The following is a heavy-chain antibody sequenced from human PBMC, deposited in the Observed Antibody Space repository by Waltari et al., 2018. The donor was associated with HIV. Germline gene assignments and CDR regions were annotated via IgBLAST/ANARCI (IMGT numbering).Heavy chain of an antibody. CDR2: IYWTNNK. CDR3: AHSLPGKLYSYYFDT. Sequence: QITLRESGPTLVRPTPTLPLTCNFSGFSLATSAVGVGWIRQAPGKAPEWLALIYWTNNKSYNPSLKSRVTITKDTSKNQVLFTLTNVDPADTATYYCAHSLPGKLYSYYFDTWGQGTPVSVSS. D-gene: IGHD2-21*01. V-gene: IGHV2-5*01. CDR1: GFSLATSAVG. J-gene: IGHJ3*02.